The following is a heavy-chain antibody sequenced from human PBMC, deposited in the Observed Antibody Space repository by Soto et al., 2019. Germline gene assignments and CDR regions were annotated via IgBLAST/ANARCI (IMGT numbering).Heavy chain of an antibody. CDR1: GFTFSRYG. CDR3: AKFYDFWSGYLDY. V-gene: IGHV3-30*18. CDR2: ISYDGSNK. D-gene: IGHD3-3*01. J-gene: IGHJ4*02. Sequence: QVQLVESGGGVVQPGRSLRLSCAASGFTFSRYGMHWVRQAPGKGLEWVAVISYDGSNKYYADSVKGRFTISRDNSKNTLYLQMNSLRAEDTAVYYCAKFYDFWSGYLDYWGQGTLVTVSS.